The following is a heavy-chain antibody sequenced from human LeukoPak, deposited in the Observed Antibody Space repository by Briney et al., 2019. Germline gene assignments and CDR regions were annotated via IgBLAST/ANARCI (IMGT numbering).Heavy chain of an antibody. D-gene: IGHD6-19*01. J-gene: IGHJ4*02. CDR3: ARASQWLAFDY. V-gene: IGHV3-66*01. Sequence: GGSLRLSCAVSGFTVGSIHMAWVRQAPGKGLEWVSVIYNGDNTYYADSVRGRFTIFRDNSKNTMYLQMNSLRAEDTAVYYCARASQWLAFDYWGQGTLVTVSS. CDR2: IYNGDNT. CDR1: GFTVGSIH.